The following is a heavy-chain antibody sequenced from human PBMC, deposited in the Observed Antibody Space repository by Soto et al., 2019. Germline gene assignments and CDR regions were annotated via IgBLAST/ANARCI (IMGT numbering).Heavy chain of an antibody. CDR1: GFTFSSYA. D-gene: IGHD3-16*01. CDR2: ISYDGSNK. J-gene: IGHJ6*02. Sequence: QVQLVESGGGVVQPGRSLRLSCAASGFTFSSYAMHWVRQAPGKGLEWVAVISYDGSNKYYADSVKGRFTISRDNSKNTLYVKRKSLRVEDRLVYFGGGDGAARPGPHSFSSSGMHVGGQGTRVPVS. V-gene: IGHV3-30-3*01. CDR3: GGDGAARPGPHSFSSSGMHV.